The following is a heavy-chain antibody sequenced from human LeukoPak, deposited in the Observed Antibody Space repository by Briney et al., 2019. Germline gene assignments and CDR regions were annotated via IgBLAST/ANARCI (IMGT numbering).Heavy chain of an antibody. V-gene: IGHV3-30*04. CDR3: ARDRFLTVTTMYYFDY. Sequence: GGSLRLSCAASGFTLSSYAMHWVRQAPGKGLEWVAFISYDGSDKYYADSVKGRFTISRDNSKNTLYLQMNSLKPEDTAVYYCARDRFLTVTTMYYFDYWGQGTLVTVSS. J-gene: IGHJ4*02. CDR2: ISYDGSDK. D-gene: IGHD4-17*01. CDR1: GFTLSSYA.